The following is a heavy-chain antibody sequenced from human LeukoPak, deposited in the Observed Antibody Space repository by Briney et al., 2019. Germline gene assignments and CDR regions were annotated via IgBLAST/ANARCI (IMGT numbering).Heavy chain of an antibody. J-gene: IGHJ4*02. V-gene: IGHV1-58*01. CDR1: GFTSTSSA. CDR2: IVVGSGNT. Sequence: ASVKVSCKASGFTSTSSAVQWVRQARGQRLEWIGWIVVGSGNTSYAQKFQERVTITRDMSTSTAYMELSSLRSEDTAVYYCARASGQQLDFDYWGQGTLVTVSS. D-gene: IGHD6-13*01. CDR3: ARASGQQLDFDY.